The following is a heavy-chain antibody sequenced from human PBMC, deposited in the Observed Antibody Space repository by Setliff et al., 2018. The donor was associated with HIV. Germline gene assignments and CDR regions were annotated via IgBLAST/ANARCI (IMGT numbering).Heavy chain of an antibody. CDR1: GYSFINYG. V-gene: IGHV1-18*01. D-gene: IGHD3-22*01. CDR3: ARTYYYDSSGSYFDY. J-gene: IGHJ4*02. Sequence: ASVKVSCKASGYSFINYGINWVRQAPGQGLEWMGWISTFNGDTNFAQKFQGRVTITRDTSASTAYMELSSLRSEDTAVYYCARTYYYDSSGSYFDYWGQGTLVTVSS. CDR2: ISTFNGDT.